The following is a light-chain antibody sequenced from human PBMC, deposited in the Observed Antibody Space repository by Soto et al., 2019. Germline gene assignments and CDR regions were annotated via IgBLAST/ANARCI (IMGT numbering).Light chain of an antibody. J-gene: IGLJ3*02. CDR2: DVG. CDR3: SSDTSSSTLVE. CDR1: SSDVGGLNF. Sequence: QSALTQPASVSGSPGQSITISCTGTSSDVGGLNFVSWYQQHPGKAPKLMIYDVGNRPSGVSSRFSGSKSGNTASLTISGPQAEDEADYYCSSDTSSSTLVEFGGGTKLTVL. V-gene: IGLV2-14*01.